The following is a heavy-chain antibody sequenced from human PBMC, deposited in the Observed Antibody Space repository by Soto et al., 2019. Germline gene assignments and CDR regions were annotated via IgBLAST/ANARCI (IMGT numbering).Heavy chain of an antibody. V-gene: IGHV1-69*12. CDR2: IIPIFGTA. CDR3: ARAARGSWYDYYYGMDV. J-gene: IGHJ6*02. D-gene: IGHD6-13*01. CDR1: GGTFSSYA. Sequence: QVQLVQSGAEVKKPGSSVKVSCKASGGTFSSYAISWVRQAPGQGLEWMGGIIPIFGTANYAQKFQGRVTITAXXSXSXXYMELSSLRSEDTAVYYCARAARGSWYDYYYGMDVWGQGTTVTVSS.